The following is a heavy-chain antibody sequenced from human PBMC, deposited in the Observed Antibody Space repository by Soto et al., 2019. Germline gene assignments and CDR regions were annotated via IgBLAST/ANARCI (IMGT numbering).Heavy chain of an antibody. D-gene: IGHD2-2*01. J-gene: IGHJ4*02. CDR1: GFTFSSST. CDR2: ISGSGAYT. Sequence: GGSLRLSCAASGFTFSSSTMTWVRQAPGTGLEWVSAISGSGAYTYYANSVKGRFTISRDNSKNTLYLQLNSLRAEDTAVYYCAKYGCSSTSCQCDYWGQGTRVTVSS. CDR3: AKYGCSSTSCQCDY. V-gene: IGHV3-23*01.